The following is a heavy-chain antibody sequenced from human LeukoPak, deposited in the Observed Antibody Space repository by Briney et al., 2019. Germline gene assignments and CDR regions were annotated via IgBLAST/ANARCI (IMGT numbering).Heavy chain of an antibody. Sequence: GGSLRLSCAASGFTFNKYAIHWVRQAPGKGLEWVTVISYDGSYKDYPDSVKGRFTISRDNSKNTLYLQMNSLRAEDTGLYYCARADGSHYGLKDYWGQGTLVTVSS. CDR2: ISYDGSYK. V-gene: IGHV3-30*04. CDR1: GFTFNKYA. CDR3: ARADGSHYGLKDY. D-gene: IGHD1-26*01. J-gene: IGHJ4*02.